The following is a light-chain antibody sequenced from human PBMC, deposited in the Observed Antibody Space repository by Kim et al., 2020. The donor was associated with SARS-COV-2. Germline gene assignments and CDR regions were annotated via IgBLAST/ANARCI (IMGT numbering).Light chain of an antibody. Sequence: QSVLTQPSSVSAAPRQRVSISCSGSSSNIGNNDVTWYQQVPGKAPKLLIYYDDLLPSGVSDRFSGSKSGTSASLAISGLRSEDEADYYCAAWDGSLNAYVFGTGTKVTVL. CDR2: YDD. V-gene: IGLV1-36*01. CDR1: SSNIGNND. J-gene: IGLJ1*01. CDR3: AAWDGSLNAYV.